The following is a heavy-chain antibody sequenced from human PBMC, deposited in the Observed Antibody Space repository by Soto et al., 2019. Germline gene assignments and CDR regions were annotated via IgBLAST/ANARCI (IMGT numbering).Heavy chain of an antibody. V-gene: IGHV5-10-1*01. J-gene: IGHJ4*02. Sequence: PGESLKISCKGSGYSFTSYWISWVRQMPGKGLEWMGRIDPSDSYTNYSPSLQGHVTISADKSISTAYLQWSSLKASDTAMYYCARPGGDWSGASYWGQGTLVTVSS. D-gene: IGHD2-21*02. CDR1: GYSFTSYW. CDR2: IDPSDSYT. CDR3: ARPGGDWSGASY.